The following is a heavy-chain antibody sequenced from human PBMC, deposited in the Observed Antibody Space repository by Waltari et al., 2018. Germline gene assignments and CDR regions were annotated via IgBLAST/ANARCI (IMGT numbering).Heavy chain of an antibody. V-gene: IGHV3-30*18. D-gene: IGHD1-26*01. CDR2: IWYDGSNK. CDR1: GFTFSSYG. J-gene: IGHJ4*02. CDR3: AKGPVGATPYFDY. Sequence: QVQLVESGGGVVQPGRSLRLSCAASGFTFSSYGMHWFRKAPGKGQDCGAAIWYDGSNKYYAGSVKGRFTISRDNSKNTLYLQMNSLRAEDTAMYYCAKGPVGATPYFDYWGQGTLVTVSS.